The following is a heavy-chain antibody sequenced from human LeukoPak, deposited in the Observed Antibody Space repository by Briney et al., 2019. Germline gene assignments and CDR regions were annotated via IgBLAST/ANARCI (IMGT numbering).Heavy chain of an antibody. Sequence: ASVKVSCKVSGYTLTELSTHWVRQAPGKGLEWMGGFDPEDGETIYAQKFQGRVTMTEDTSTDTAYMELSSLRSEDTAVYYCRGILTGRTYYGMDVWGQGTTVTVSS. J-gene: IGHJ6*02. CDR2: FDPEDGET. V-gene: IGHV1-24*01. D-gene: IGHD3-9*01. CDR3: RGILTGRTYYGMDV. CDR1: GYTLTELS.